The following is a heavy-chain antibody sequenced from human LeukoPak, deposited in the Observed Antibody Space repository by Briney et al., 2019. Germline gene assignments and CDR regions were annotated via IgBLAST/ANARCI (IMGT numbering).Heavy chain of an antibody. CDR1: GGSISSSSYY. J-gene: IGHJ3*02. D-gene: IGHD5-24*01. Sequence: SETLSLTCTVSGGSISSSSYYWGWIRQPPGKGLEWIGSIYYSGSTYYNPSLKSRVTISVDTSKNQFSLKLSSVTAADTAVYYCARRPGLEMATIYVFDIWGQGTMVTVSS. CDR3: ARRPGLEMATIYVFDI. CDR2: IYYSGST. V-gene: IGHV4-39*01.